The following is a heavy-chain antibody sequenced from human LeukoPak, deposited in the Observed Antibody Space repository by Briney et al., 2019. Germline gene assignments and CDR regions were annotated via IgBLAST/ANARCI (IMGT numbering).Heavy chain of an antibody. V-gene: IGHV3-74*01. CDR1: GFTFSSYW. CDR3: ARDLGGYSSGWTIDY. J-gene: IGHJ4*02. CDR2: INSDGSST. Sequence: PGGSLRLSCAASGFTFSSYWMHWVRQAPGKGLVWVSRINSDGSSTSYAGSVKGRFTISRDNAKNTLYLQMNSLRAEDTAVYYCARDLGGYSSGWTIDYWGQGTLVTVSS. D-gene: IGHD6-19*01.